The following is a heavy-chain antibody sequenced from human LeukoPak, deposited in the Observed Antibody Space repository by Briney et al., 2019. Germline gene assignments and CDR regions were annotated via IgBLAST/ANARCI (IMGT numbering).Heavy chain of an antibody. Sequence: GGSLRLSCAASGFTFSDYYMSWIRQAPGKGLEWVSYISSSGSTIYYADSVKGRFTITRDNAKNSLYLQMNSLRAEDTAVYYCARDRDYGDYEPPVRFDYWGQGTLVTVSS. D-gene: IGHD4-17*01. V-gene: IGHV3-11*04. CDR2: ISSSGSTI. CDR1: GFTFSDYY. CDR3: ARDRDYGDYEPPVRFDY. J-gene: IGHJ4*02.